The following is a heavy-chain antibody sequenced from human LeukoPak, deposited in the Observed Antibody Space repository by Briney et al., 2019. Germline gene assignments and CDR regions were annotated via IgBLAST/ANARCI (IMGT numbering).Heavy chain of an antibody. Sequence: PSETLSLTCTVSGGSISSSSYYWGWIRQPPGKGLEWIGSIYYSGSTYYNPSLKSRVTISVDTSKNQFSLKLSSVTAADTAEYYCARPPTTESCDAFDIWGQGTMVTVSS. CDR3: ARPPTTESCDAFDI. CDR2: IYYSGST. V-gene: IGHV4-39*01. D-gene: IGHD1-26*01. J-gene: IGHJ3*02. CDR1: GGSISSSSYY.